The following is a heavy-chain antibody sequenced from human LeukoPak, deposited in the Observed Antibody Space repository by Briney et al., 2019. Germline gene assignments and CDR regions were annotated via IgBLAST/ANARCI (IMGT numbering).Heavy chain of an antibody. V-gene: IGHV4-4*07. CDR1: GGSISSYY. CDR3: ARGHLWFGELAWFDP. CDR2: IYTSGST. Sequence: SETLSLTCTVSGGSISSYYWSWIRQPAGKGLEWIGRIYTSGSTNYNPSLKSRVTISVDTSKNQFSLKLSSVTAADTAVYYCARGHLWFGELAWFDPWGQGTLVTVSS. D-gene: IGHD3-10*01. J-gene: IGHJ5*02.